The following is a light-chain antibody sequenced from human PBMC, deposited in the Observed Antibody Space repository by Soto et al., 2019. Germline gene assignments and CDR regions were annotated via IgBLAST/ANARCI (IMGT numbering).Light chain of an antibody. V-gene: IGKV3-20*01. CDR2: GAS. CDR1: QSVSSSY. J-gene: IGKJ1*01. Sequence: EIVLTQSPGPLSLSPGERATLSCRASQSVSSSYLAWYQQQPGQAPRLLIYGASSRATGIPDRFSDSGSGTDFTLTISRLEPEDFAVYYWHQYGSSPPGTCVQGTKVDIK. CDR3: HQYGSSPPGT.